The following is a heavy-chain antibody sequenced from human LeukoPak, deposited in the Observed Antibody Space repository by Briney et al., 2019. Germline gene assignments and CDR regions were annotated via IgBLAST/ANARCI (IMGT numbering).Heavy chain of an antibody. D-gene: IGHD2-2*01. Sequence: ASVKVSCKASGGTFSSYAISWVRQAPGQGLEWMGGIIPIFGTANYAQKFQGRVTITTDESTSTAYMELSSLRSEDTAVYYCAISSKKRRSYAVVVVPAALDYWGQGTLVTVSS. CDR2: IIPIFGTA. CDR1: GGTFSSYA. V-gene: IGHV1-69*05. J-gene: IGHJ4*02. CDR3: AISSKKRRSYAVVVVPAALDY.